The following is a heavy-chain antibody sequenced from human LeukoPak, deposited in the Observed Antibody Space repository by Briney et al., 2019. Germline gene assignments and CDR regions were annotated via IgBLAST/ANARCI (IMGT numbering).Heavy chain of an antibody. D-gene: IGHD3-16*02. V-gene: IGHV4-31*03. CDR2: IYYSGST. CDR1: GGSISSGGYY. Sequence: SETLSLTCTVSGGSISSGGYYWSWIRQHPGKGLEWIGYIYYSGSTYYNPSLKSRVTISVDTSKNQFSLKLSSVTAADTAVYYCARISSYRSRDAFDIWGQGTMVTVSS. J-gene: IGHJ3*02. CDR3: ARISSYRSRDAFDI.